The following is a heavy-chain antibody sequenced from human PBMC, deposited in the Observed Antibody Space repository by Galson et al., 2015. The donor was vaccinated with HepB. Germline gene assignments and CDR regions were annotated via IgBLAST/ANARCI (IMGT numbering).Heavy chain of an antibody. CDR2: ISAYNGNT. V-gene: IGHV1-18*04. CDR1: GYTFTSYG. Sequence: SVKVSCKASGYTFTSYGISWVRQAPGQGLEWMGWISAYNGNTNYAQKLQGRVTMTTDTSTSTAYMELRSLRSDDTAVYYCAGGYYDFWSGHYYYYYGMDVWGQGTTVTVSS. J-gene: IGHJ6*02. D-gene: IGHD3-3*01. CDR3: AGGYYDFWSGHYYYYYGMDV.